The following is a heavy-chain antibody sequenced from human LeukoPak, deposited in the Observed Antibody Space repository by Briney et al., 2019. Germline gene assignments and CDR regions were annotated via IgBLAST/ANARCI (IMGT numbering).Heavy chain of an antibody. CDR2: ISSDSSSI. Sequence: PGGSLRLFCAASGFTFSTYSMNWVRQAPGKGLEWISYISSDSSSIYYADSVKGRFTISRDNARNSLYLQMNSLRAEDTAVFYCARSGRWSGYSVGYYYYYIDVWGKGTTVTVSS. V-gene: IGHV3-48*01. D-gene: IGHD3-3*01. J-gene: IGHJ6*03. CDR3: ARSGRWSGYSVGYYYYYIDV. CDR1: GFTFSTYS.